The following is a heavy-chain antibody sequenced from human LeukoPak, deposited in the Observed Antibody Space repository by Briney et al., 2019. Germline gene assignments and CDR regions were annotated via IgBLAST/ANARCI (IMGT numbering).Heavy chain of an antibody. CDR3: AKYCSSTSCFPAFRDY. V-gene: IGHV3-23*01. CDR1: GFTFSSYA. J-gene: IGHJ4*02. CDR2: ISGIGGST. Sequence: PGGSLRLSCAASGFTFSSYAMSWVRQAPGKWLEWVSAISGIGGSTYYADSVKGRFTISRDNSKNTLYLQMNSLRAEDTAVYYCAKYCSSTSCFPAFRDYWGQGTLVTVSS. D-gene: IGHD2-2*01.